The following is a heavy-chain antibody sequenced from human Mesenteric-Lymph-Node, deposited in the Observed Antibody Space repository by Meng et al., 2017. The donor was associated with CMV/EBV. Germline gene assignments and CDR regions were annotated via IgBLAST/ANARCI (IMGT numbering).Heavy chain of an antibody. D-gene: IGHD2-2*01. J-gene: IGHJ3*02. CDR2: IFPGDSDT. CDR3: ARLSILPAALGAFDI. Sequence: GGSLRLSCKGSGYSFTNYWIGWVRQMPGKGLEWMGLIFPGDSDTRYSPSFQGRVTISADKSISTAYLQWSSLKASDTAMYYCARLSILPAALGAFDIWGQGTMVTVSS. CDR1: GYSFTNYW. V-gene: IGHV5-51*01.